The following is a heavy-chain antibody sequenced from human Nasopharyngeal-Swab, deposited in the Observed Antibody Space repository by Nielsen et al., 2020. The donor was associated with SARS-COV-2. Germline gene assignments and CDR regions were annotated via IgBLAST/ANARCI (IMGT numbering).Heavy chain of an antibody. CDR3: AKDRDSGDDSEEYYHYYGMDV. CDR2: IKTDGSEI. D-gene: IGHD5-12*01. V-gene: IGHV3-7*03. Sequence: GESLKISCAASGFTFSSYWMTWVRQAPGKGLEWVANIKTDGSEIYYVDSVKGRFTISRDNAKNTLNLQMNNLRAEDTAIYYCAKDRDSGDDSEEYYHYYGMDVWGQGAPVTVSS. J-gene: IGHJ6*02. CDR1: GFTFSSYW.